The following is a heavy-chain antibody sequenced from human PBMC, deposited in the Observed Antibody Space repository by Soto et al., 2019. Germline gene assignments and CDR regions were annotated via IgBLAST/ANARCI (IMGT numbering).Heavy chain of an antibody. D-gene: IGHD3-3*01. V-gene: IGHV3-74*01. CDR2: VNGGGSST. CDR1: GFTFSNYR. CDR3: APDSSGSCGY. Sequence: EVQLVESGGGLVQPGGSLRLSCAASGFTFSNYRMHWVRQAPGEGLDWVSRVNGGGSSTSYADSVKGRFTVSRDSAKITLYLKMQSLRDEDTDVCYCAPDSSGSCGYWGQGTLVTVTS. J-gene: IGHJ4*02.